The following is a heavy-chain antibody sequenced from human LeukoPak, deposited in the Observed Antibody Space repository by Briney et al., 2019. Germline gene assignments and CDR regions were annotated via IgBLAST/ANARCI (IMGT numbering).Heavy chain of an antibody. CDR1: GYTFTGYY. V-gene: IGHV1-2*02. D-gene: IGHD3-22*01. CDR3: ARARGDYYDSSGYYSFQH. CDR2: INPNSGGT. Sequence: GASVKVSCKASGYTFTGYYMHWVRQAPGQGLEWMGWINPNSGGTNYAQKFQGRVTMTRDTSISTAYMELSRLRSDDTAVYYCARARGDYYDSSGYYSFQHWGQGTLVTVSS. J-gene: IGHJ1*01.